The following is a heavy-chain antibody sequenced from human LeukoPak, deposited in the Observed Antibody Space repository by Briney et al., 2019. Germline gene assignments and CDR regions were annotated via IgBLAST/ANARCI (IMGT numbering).Heavy chain of an antibody. Sequence: PGGSLRLSCAASGFTFSSYAMSWVRQAPGKGLGWVSVISGSGGTTYYADSVKGRFTISRDKSKNTLYLQMNSLRADDTAVYYCAKDDYSDYSPDYWGQGTLVTVSS. V-gene: IGHV3-23*01. D-gene: IGHD4-11*01. CDR1: GFTFSSYA. J-gene: IGHJ4*02. CDR3: AKDDYSDYSPDY. CDR2: ISGSGGTT.